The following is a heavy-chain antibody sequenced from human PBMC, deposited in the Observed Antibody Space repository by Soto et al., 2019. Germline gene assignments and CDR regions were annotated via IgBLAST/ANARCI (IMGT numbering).Heavy chain of an antibody. Sequence: QVQLQESGPGLAKPSQTLSLTCTVSGGSITSGGYYWSWIRQHPGKGLEYIGYIYYSGVTYYNPSLXXXFXXSADTSKNQFSLNLGSVTAADTAVYYCARESRLLEWSHVDSWGPGTLVTVSS. V-gene: IGHV4-31*03. CDR2: IYYSGVT. J-gene: IGHJ4*02. CDR3: ARESRLLEWSHVDS. CDR1: GGSITSGGYY. D-gene: IGHD3-3*01.